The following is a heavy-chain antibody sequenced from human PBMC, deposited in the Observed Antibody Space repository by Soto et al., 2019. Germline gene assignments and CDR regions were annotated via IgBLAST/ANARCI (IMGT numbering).Heavy chain of an antibody. Sequence: EVQLVESGGGLVQPGRSLRLSCAASGFTFGDYAMHWVRQAPGKGLEWVSGISWNSVTIAYADSVKGRFTISRNNAQKSLYLQMTALTTDDTALYYCATVSFTARLFYYYDIDVWGQGTTVTVSS. D-gene: IGHD1-20*01. CDR1: GFTFGDYA. J-gene: IGHJ6*02. CDR2: ISWNSVTI. CDR3: ATVSFTARLFYYYDIDV. V-gene: IGHV3-9*01.